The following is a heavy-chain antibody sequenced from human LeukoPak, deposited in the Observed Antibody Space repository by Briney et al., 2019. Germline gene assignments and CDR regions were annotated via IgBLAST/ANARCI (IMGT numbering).Heavy chain of an antibody. CDR1: GGSISSSSYY. D-gene: IGHD6-13*01. CDR3: ARLRRSSWYRLEKWCDP. Sequence: PSETLSLSCTVSGGSISSSSYYWGWIRHPPGSGLGWIGRSNYSGSTYYNPSLKSRVTISVDTSKNHFSLKLSSVTAAYTAVYYCARLRRSSWYRLEKWCDPGGQGTV. J-gene: IGHJ5*02. V-gene: IGHV4-39*01. CDR2: SNYSGST.